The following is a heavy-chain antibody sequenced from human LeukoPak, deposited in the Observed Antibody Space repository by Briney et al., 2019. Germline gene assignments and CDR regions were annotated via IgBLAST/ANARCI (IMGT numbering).Heavy chain of an antibody. D-gene: IGHD3-16*01. Sequence: SETLSLTCTVSGGSISSSSYYWGWIRQPPGKGLEWIGSIYYSGSTYYNPSLKSRVTISVDTSKNQFSLKLSSVTAADTAVYYCAGGELWYDYWGPGTLVTVSS. CDR1: GGSISSSSYY. J-gene: IGHJ4*02. CDR2: IYYSGST. V-gene: IGHV4-39*07. CDR3: AGGELWYDY.